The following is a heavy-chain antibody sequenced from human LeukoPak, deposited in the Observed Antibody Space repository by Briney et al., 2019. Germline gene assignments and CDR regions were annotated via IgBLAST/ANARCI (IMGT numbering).Heavy chain of an antibody. CDR1: GXXXSXYX. CDR3: ARMLRWSGIDY. Sequence: SETLSLTCAVYGXXXSXYXWXWXRXXXXXXXXWIGEINHSGSTNYNPSLKSRVTISVDTSKNQFSLKLSSVTAADTAVYYCARMLRWSGIDYWGQGTLVTVSS. D-gene: IGHD4-23*01. V-gene: IGHV4-34*01. CDR2: INHSGST. J-gene: IGHJ4*02.